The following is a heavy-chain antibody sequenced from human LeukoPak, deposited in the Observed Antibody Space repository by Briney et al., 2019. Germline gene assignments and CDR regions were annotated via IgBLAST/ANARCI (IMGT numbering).Heavy chain of an antibody. D-gene: IGHD3-22*01. J-gene: IGHJ3*02. CDR3: ASYDSTLQDAFHI. V-gene: IGHV4-59*01. CDR1: GGSIRSYY. CDR2: IYYSGST. Sequence: PPETLSLTCTVSGGSIRSYYWSWIRQPPGKGLEWIGYIYYSGSTKYNPSLKSRIIISVDTSKQQFSLKLSSVTAADTAVYYCASYDSTLQDAFHIWGRGRMVTVSS.